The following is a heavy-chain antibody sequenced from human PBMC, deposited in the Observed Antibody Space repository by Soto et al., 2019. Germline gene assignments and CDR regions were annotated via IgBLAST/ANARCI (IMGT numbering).Heavy chain of an antibody. CDR3: AKDHSIAAADYFFDS. V-gene: IGHV3-30*18. J-gene: IGHJ4*02. CDR2: LSYDGGDK. Sequence: SLRLSCSGSLFAFRNYWIHWVRQAPGKGLEWVAVLSYDGGDKYYADSVKGRFTISRDNSKNSLYLQMNSLRVEDTAVYYCAKDHSIAAADYFFDSWGQGTLVTVSS. CDR1: LFAFRNYW. D-gene: IGHD6-13*01.